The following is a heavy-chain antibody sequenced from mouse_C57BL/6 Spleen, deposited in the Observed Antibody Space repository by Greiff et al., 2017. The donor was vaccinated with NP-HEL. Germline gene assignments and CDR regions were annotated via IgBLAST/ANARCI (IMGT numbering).Heavy chain of an antibody. D-gene: IGHD1-1*01. J-gene: IGHJ1*03. V-gene: IGHV1-76*01. CDR3: ASTTVVEGYFDV. CDR2: IYPGSGNT. Sequence: VQLQQSGAELVRPGASVKLSCKASGYTFTDYYINWVKQRPGQGLEWIARIYPGSGNTYYNEKFKGKATLTAEKSSSTAYMQLSSLTSEDSAVYFCASTTVVEGYFDVWGTGTTVTVSS. CDR1: GYTFTDYY.